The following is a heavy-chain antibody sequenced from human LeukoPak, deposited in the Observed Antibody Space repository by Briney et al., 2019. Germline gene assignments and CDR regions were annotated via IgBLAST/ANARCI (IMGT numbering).Heavy chain of an antibody. J-gene: IGHJ3*02. D-gene: IGHD4-17*01. CDR2: IYYSGST. V-gene: IGHV4-59*01. CDR1: GGSISSYY. Sequence: SETLSLTCTVSGGSISSYYWSWIRQPPGKGLEWIGYIYYSGSTNYNPSLKSRVTISVDTSKNQFSLKLSSVTAADTAVYYCARDIPGGVTTVWRRAFDIWGQGTMVTVSS. CDR3: ARDIPGGVTTVWRRAFDI.